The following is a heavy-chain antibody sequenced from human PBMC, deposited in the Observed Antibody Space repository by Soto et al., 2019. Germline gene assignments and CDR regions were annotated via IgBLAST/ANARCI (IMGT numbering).Heavy chain of an antibody. Sequence: EVQMVESGGGLVKPGGSRRLSCAVSGFSFSEAWMNWVRQAPGKGLEWVGRIKSKAAGGAIDYAAPVKGRFTISRDDSKDTLYLQINGLKTEDTAVYYCTTDGAFGGVVVAFHLWGLGTLLTVSS. CDR2: IKSKAAGGAI. J-gene: IGHJ3*01. V-gene: IGHV3-15*07. CDR1: GFSFSEAW. CDR3: TTDGAFGGVVVAFHL. D-gene: IGHD3-10*01.